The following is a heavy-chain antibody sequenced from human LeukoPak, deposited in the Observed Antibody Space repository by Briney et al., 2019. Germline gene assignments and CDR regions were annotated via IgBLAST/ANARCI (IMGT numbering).Heavy chain of an antibody. CDR3: ARAPCSTSCYYYGMDV. V-gene: IGHV1-69*01. J-gene: IGHJ6*02. CDR2: XIFGTA. Sequence: XIFGTANYAQKFQGRVTITADESTSTAYMELSSLRSEDTAVYYCARAPCSTSCYYYGMDVWGQGTTVTVSS. D-gene: IGHD2-2*01.